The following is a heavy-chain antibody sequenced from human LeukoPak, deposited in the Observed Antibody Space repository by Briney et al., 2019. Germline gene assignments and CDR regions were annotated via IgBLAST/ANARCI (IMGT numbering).Heavy chain of an antibody. V-gene: IGHV1-2*02. CDR3: ARPYGSGSYYTDY. D-gene: IGHD3-10*01. Sequence: GASVKVSCRASGYTFTGYYMNWVRQAPGQGLEWLGWINPNSGGTNYAQKFQGRVTMTRDTSISTAYMELSRLKSDDTAVYYCARPYGSGSYYTDYWGQGTLVTVSS. CDR1: GYTFTGYY. J-gene: IGHJ4*02. CDR2: INPNSGGT.